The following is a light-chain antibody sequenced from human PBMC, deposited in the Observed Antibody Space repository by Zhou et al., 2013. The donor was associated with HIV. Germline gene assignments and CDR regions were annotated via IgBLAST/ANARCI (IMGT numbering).Light chain of an antibody. CDR3: QQYGSSLIT. Sequence: EIVLTQSPATLSLSPGERATLSCRASQSVGSSLAWYQQKPGQAPSLLISDASNRATGIPARFSGSGSGTDFTLTISSLQPEDFAVYYCQQYGSSLITFGQGTRLEIK. CDR1: QSVGSS. J-gene: IGKJ5*01. CDR2: DAS. V-gene: IGKV3-11*01.